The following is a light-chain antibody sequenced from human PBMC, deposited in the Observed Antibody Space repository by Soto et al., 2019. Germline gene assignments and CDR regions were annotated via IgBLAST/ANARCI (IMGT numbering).Light chain of an antibody. Sequence: QSAVTQPPSVSGTPGQRVTIFCSGRRSNIGSNLVYWYQQLPGTAPKLLIFSNDQRPSGVPDRFSGSRSGTSASLAISGLRSEDEGDYYCVSYTSNRTWVFGAGTKVTVL. V-gene: IGLV1-47*02. CDR3: VSYTSNRTWV. CDR1: RSNIGSNL. CDR2: SND. J-gene: IGLJ3*02.